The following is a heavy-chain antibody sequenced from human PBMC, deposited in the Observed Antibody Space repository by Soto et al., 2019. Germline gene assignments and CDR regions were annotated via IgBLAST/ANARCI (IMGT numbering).Heavy chain of an antibody. CDR1: GYSFAGYW. CDR3: ARQIYGSDTGPNFQYYFDS. J-gene: IGHJ4*02. Sequence: RGESLKISCKGSGYSFAGYWLTWVRQKPGTGLEWMGRIDPSDSQTYYSPSFRGHVTISVTKSITTVFLQWSSLRASDTAMYYCARQIYGSDTGPNFQYYFDSWGQGTPVTVSS. V-gene: IGHV5-10-1*01. D-gene: IGHD5-18*01. CDR2: IDPSDSQT.